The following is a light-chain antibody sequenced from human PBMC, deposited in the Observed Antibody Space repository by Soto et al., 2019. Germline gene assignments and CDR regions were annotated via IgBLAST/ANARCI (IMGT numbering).Light chain of an antibody. J-gene: IGKJ5*01. CDR1: QSISSW. CDR3: QQYNSYPIT. Sequence: DIQMTQSPSTLSASVGDRVTITCRASQSISSWLAWYQQKPGKAPKLLIYQASGLESGVPSRFSGSGTGTEFTLTLSSLQPDDFATYYCQQYNSYPITFGQGTRLEIK. CDR2: QAS. V-gene: IGKV1-5*03.